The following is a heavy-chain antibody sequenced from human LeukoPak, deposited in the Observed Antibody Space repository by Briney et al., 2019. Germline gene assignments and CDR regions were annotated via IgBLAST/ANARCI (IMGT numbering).Heavy chain of an antibody. CDR3: ARDGRNCYDSSGYPYAEYFQH. CDR2: IYSGGST. Sequence: GGSLRLSCAASGFTVSSNYMSWVRQAPGKGLEWVSVIYSGGSTYYADSVKGRFTISRDNSKNTLYLQMNSLRAEDTAVYYCARDGRNCYDSSGYPYAEYFQHWGQGTLVIVSS. CDR1: GFTVSSNY. D-gene: IGHD3-22*01. J-gene: IGHJ1*01. V-gene: IGHV3-66*02.